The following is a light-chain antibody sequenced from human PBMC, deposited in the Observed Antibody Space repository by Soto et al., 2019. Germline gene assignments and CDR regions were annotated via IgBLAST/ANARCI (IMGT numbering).Light chain of an antibody. CDR1: QSVSSSY. V-gene: IGKV3-20*01. Sequence: EIVLTQSPGTLSLSPGERATLSYRASQSVSSSYLAWYQQKPGQAPRLLIYGASSRATGIPDRFSGSGSGTDFTLTISRLEPEDFAVYYCPHYGSSPLVTFGQGTRLEIK. J-gene: IGKJ5*01. CDR2: GAS. CDR3: PHYGSSPLVT.